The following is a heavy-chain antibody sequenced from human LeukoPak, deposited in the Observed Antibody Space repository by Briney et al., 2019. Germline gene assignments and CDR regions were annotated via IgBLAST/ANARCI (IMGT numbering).Heavy chain of an antibody. Sequence: GGSLRLSCAASGFTVSSNYMSWVRQAPGKGLEWVSVIYSGGSTYYADSVKGRFTISRDNSKNTLYLQMNSLRAEDTAVYYCASIKVAVAGSGAWGQGTLVTVSS. CDR2: IYSGGST. V-gene: IGHV3-53*01. J-gene: IGHJ4*02. D-gene: IGHD6-19*01. CDR1: GFTVSSNY. CDR3: ASIKVAVAGSGA.